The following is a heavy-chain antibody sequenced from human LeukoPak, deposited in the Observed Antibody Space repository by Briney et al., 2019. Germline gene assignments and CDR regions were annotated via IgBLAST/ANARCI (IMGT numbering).Heavy chain of an antibody. CDR1: GFTFSRNG. J-gene: IGHJ3*02. D-gene: IGHD3-10*02. Sequence: GGSLRLSCTASGFTFSRNGMHWVRQAPGKGLEWVAFIKRDESEKWYLNSVRGRFTISRDNSKNTLYLHMNSLSAEDTAVYYCVKDVLFAVGDAFDIWGQGTMVTVSS. CDR3: VKDVLFAVGDAFDI. CDR2: IKRDESEK. V-gene: IGHV3-30*02.